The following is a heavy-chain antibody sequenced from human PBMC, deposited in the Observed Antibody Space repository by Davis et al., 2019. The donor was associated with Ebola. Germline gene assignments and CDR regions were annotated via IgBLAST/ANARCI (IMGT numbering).Heavy chain of an antibody. CDR1: GGSVSSGSYY. V-gene: IGHV4-61*01. CDR3: ARGVGATLYYYCAMDV. D-gene: IGHD1-26*01. J-gene: IGHJ6*02. CDR2: IYYSGST. Sequence: MPSETLSLTCTVSGGSVSSGSYYWSWIRQPPGKGLEWLGYIYYSGSTNYNPSLKSRVTISVDTSKNQFSLKLSSVTAADTAVYYCARGVGATLYYYCAMDVWGQGTTVTVSS.